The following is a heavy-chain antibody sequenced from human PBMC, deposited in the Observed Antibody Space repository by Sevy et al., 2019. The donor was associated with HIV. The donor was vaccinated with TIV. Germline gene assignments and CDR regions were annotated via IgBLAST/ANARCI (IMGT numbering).Heavy chain of an antibody. D-gene: IGHD4-17*01. J-gene: IGHJ6*02. CDR1: GFTFSDYY. CDR3: ARDHVKDGDLGDYYYFAMDV. V-gene: IGHV3-11*01. CDR2: ISGSDYTI. Sequence: GGSLRLSCAASGFTFSDYYMSWIRQAPGKGLEWISYISGSDYTIYYADSVKGRFTISRDNAKNSLYLQMNGLRAEDTAVYYCARDHVKDGDLGDYYYFAMDVWGQGTTVTVSS.